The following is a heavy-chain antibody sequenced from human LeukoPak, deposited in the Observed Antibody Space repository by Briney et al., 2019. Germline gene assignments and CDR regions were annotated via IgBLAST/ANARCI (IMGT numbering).Heavy chain of an antibody. D-gene: IGHD3-3*01. J-gene: IGHJ3*02. CDR2: INPSGGST. Sequence: ASVKVSCKASGGTFSSYAISWVRQAPGQGLEWMGIINPSGGSTSYAQKFQGRVTMTRDTSTSTVYMELSSLRSEDTAVYYCARGEWGYAFDIWGQGTMVTVSS. V-gene: IGHV1-46*01. CDR1: GGTFSSYA. CDR3: ARGEWGYAFDI.